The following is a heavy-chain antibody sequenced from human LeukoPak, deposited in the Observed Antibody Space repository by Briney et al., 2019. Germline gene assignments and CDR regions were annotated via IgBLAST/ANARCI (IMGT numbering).Heavy chain of an antibody. J-gene: IGHJ4*02. CDR3: ARDRGRNSFDY. CDR2: ISYDESYK. Sequence: PGGSLRLSCAASGFTFSSYTMYWVRQAPGKGLEWVAVISYDESYKFYADSVKGRFTISRDNSKNSLYLQLTSLRAEDTALYYCARDRGRNSFDYWGQGTLVSVSS. D-gene: IGHD1-14*01. V-gene: IGHV3-30*04. CDR1: GFTFSSYT.